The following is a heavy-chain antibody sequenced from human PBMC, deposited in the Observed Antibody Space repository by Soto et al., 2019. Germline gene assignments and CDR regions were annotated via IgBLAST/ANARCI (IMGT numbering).Heavy chain of an antibody. Sequence: EVQLVESGGGLIQPGGSLRLSCAASGFTVSTKYMNWVRQAPGRGLEWVSVIYPGGNTYYTDSVKGRFTISRDSSRNTMFRQMNSLRAEDTALYYCAGETYYYGSGNYGWFDPWGQGTLVTVSS. J-gene: IGHJ5*02. D-gene: IGHD3-10*01. V-gene: IGHV3-53*01. CDR3: AGETYYYGSGNYGWFDP. CDR2: IYPGGNT. CDR1: GFTVSTKY.